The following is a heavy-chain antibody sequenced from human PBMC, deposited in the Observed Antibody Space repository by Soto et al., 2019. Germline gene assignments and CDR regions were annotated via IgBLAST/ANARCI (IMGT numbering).Heavy chain of an antibody. J-gene: IGHJ6*02. D-gene: IGHD2-2*01. CDR1: GGTFSSYA. Sequence: QVQLVQSGAEVKKPGSSVKVSCKASGGTFSSYAISWVRQAPGQGLEWMGGIIPIPGTANYAQKFQGRVTITADESTSTAYMELSSLRSEDTAVYYCARSQGSSTSLEIYYSYYYGMDVWGQGTTVTVS. V-gene: IGHV1-69*01. CDR3: ARSQGSSTSLEIYYSYYYGMDV. CDR2: IIPIPGTA.